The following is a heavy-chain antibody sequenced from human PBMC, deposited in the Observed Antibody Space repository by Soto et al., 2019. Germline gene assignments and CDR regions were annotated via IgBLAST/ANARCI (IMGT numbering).Heavy chain of an antibody. J-gene: IGHJ4*02. CDR3: TKANRYCSGANCFTFDY. CDR2: ISGSGGST. V-gene: IGHV3-23*01. CDR1: GFTVSSYA. Sequence: GGSLRLSCAASGFTVSSYAMSWVRQAPGKGLEWVSAISGSGGSTYYADSVKGRFTISRDNSKNTLYLQMNSLRAEDTAVYYCTKANRYCSGANCFTFDYWGLGTLVTVSS. D-gene: IGHD2-15*01.